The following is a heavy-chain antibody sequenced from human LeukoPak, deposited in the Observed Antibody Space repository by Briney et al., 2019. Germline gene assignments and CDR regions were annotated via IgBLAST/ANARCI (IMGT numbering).Heavy chain of an antibody. Sequence: ASGTLSLTCAVSGGSISSSNWWSWVRQPPGKGLEWIGEIYHSGSTNHNPSLKSRVTISVDKSKNQFSLKLSSVTAADTAMYYCARVAVARLAYFDYWGQGTLVTVSS. V-gene: IGHV4-4*02. D-gene: IGHD6-19*01. CDR1: GGSISSSNW. CDR2: IYHSGST. J-gene: IGHJ4*02. CDR3: ARVAVARLAYFDY.